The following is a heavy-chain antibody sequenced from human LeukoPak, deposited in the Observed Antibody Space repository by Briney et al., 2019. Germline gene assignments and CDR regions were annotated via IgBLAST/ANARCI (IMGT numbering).Heavy chain of an antibody. V-gene: IGHV3-23*01. CDR1: GFSFSTYA. Sequence: GGSLRLSCAASGFSFSTYAMSWVREAPARGLEWVSSLRGNGDTFYADSVKGRFTISRDNSKNMLYLQMNSLRAEDTAVYYCLSVAATPKSWGQGTLVTVSS. D-gene: IGHD2-15*01. J-gene: IGHJ4*02. CDR3: LSVAATPKS. CDR2: LRGNGDT.